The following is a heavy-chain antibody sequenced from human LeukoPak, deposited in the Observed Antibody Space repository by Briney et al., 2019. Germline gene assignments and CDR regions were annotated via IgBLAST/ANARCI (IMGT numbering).Heavy chain of an antibody. J-gene: IGHJ4*02. CDR1: GFTVSFKY. CDR2: IYSGGTT. Sequence: GGSLRLSCAASGFTVSFKYMNWVRQAPGKGLEWVSVIYSGGTTAYADSVKGRFTISRDNSKNTLYLQMNSLRAEDTAMYYCARGPPIVAANFDYWGQGTLVTVSS. V-gene: IGHV3-53*01. D-gene: IGHD6-13*01. CDR3: ARGPPIVAANFDY.